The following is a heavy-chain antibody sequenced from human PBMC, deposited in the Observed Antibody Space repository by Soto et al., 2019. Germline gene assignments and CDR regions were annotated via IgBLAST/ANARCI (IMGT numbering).Heavy chain of an antibody. D-gene: IGHD4-17*01. J-gene: IGHJ6*02. CDR1: GFTFSSYW. V-gene: IGHV3-7*03. CDR2: IKQDGSEK. Sequence: GGSLRLSCAASGFTFSSYWMGWVRQAPGKGLEWVANIKQDGSEKYYVDSVKGRFTISRDNAKNSLYLQMNSLRAEDTAVYYCAYGAGLGSFMDFWGQGTTVTVSS. CDR3: AYGAGLGSFMDF.